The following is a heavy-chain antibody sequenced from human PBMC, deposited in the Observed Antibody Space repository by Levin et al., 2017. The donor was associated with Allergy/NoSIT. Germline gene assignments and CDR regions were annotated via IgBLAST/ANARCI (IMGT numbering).Heavy chain of an antibody. Sequence: SETLSLTCTVSGGSISSYYWSWIRQPPGKGLEWIGYIYYSGSTNYNPSLKSRVTISVDTSKNQFSLKLSSVTAADTAVYYCARGNVLLWFGELLAHGWFDPWGQGTLVTVSS. D-gene: IGHD3-10*01. J-gene: IGHJ5*02. CDR2: IYYSGST. CDR1: GGSISSYY. V-gene: IGHV4-59*01. CDR3: ARGNVLLWFGELLAHGWFDP.